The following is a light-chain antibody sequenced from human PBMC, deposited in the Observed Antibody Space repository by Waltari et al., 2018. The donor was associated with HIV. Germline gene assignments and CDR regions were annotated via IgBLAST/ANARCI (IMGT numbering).Light chain of an antibody. CDR3: QSTDYDGTWV. Sequence: SYDLTQTPSVSVSPGQTARINCSRGALPKKYSSWYRNKAGQAPMLLIFKDIERPSGIPERISGSGSGTGVTLTISDVQAEDEGDYFCQSTDYDGTWVFGGGTKLTVL. V-gene: IGLV3-25*03. J-gene: IGLJ3*02. CDR1: ALPKKY. CDR2: KDI.